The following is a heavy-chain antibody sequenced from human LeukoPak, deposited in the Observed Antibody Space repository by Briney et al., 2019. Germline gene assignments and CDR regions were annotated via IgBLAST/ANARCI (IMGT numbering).Heavy chain of an antibody. CDR2: IYHSGST. V-gene: IGHV4-30-2*01. CDR3: ARAQGLRYAFDI. CDR1: GGSISSGGYS. Sequence: MPSQTLSLTCAVSGGSISSGGYSWSWIRQPPGEGLEWIGYIYHSGSTYYNLSLKSRVTISVDRSKNQFSLKLSSVTAADTAVYYCARAQGLRYAFDIWGQGTMVTVSS. J-gene: IGHJ3*02. D-gene: IGHD4-17*01.